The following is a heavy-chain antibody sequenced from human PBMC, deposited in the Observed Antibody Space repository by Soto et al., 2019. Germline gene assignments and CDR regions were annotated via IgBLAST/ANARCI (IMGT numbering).Heavy chain of an antibody. V-gene: IGHV4-30-4*01. Sequence: QVQLQESGPGLVKPSQTLSLTCTVSGGSISTVDYWWSWIRQSPDMGLEWIGHIYDGGRTSNNQALESRVTMSVDTSKSQLSLTLSSVSAADTAVYYCARGPSGDKVDSWGQGTLVTVSS. CDR3: ARGPSGDKVDS. D-gene: IGHD7-27*01. J-gene: IGHJ4*02. CDR1: GGSISTVDYW. CDR2: IYDGGRT.